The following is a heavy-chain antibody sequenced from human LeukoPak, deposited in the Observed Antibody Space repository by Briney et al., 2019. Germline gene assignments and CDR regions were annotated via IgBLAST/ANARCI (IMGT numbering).Heavy chain of an antibody. CDR2: IYTSGST. CDR1: GGSISSGSYY. Sequence: SQTLSLTCTVSGGSISSGSYYWSWIRQPAGKGLEWIGRIYTSGSTNYNPSLKSRVTISVDTAKNQFSLKLSSVTAADTAVYYCARGYNWFDPWGQGTLATVSS. CDR3: ARGYNWFDP. V-gene: IGHV4-61*02. J-gene: IGHJ5*02.